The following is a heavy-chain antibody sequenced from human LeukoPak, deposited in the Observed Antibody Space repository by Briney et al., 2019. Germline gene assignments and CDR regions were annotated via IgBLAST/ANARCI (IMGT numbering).Heavy chain of an antibody. D-gene: IGHD3-10*01. Sequence: GESLKISCKGSGYSFTSYWIGWVRQRPGKGLEWMGIIYPGDSDTRYSPSFQGQVTISADKSISTAYLQWSSLKASDTAMYYCARQLNYGSGSYYGNYYYYYGMDVWGQGTTVTVSS. CDR1: GYSFTSYW. CDR3: ARQLNYGSGSYYGNYYYYYGMDV. V-gene: IGHV5-51*01. CDR2: IYPGDSDT. J-gene: IGHJ6*02.